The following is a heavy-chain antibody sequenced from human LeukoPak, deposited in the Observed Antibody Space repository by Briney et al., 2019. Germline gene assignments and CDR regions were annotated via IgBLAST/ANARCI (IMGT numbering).Heavy chain of an antibody. D-gene: IGHD2-2*01. CDR3: AKDSTRIFVVVPAFDY. V-gene: IGHV3-30*02. J-gene: IGHJ4*02. Sequence: GGSLRLSCAAYGFTFSSYGLHWVRQAPGKGLEWVAFIRYDGSNKYYADSVKRRFTISRDNSKSTLYLQMNILRAEDTAVYYCAKDSTRIFVVVPAFDYWGQGTLVTVSS. CDR2: IRYDGSNK. CDR1: GFTFSSYG.